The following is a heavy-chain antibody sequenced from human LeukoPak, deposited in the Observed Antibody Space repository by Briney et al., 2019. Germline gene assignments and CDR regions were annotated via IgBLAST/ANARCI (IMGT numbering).Heavy chain of an antibody. D-gene: IGHD2-21*01. CDR1: GFTFSSYG. J-gene: IGHJ4*02. V-gene: IGHV3-15*07. CDR2: IKPKTDGETT. Sequence: GGSLRLSCAASGFTFSSYGMHWVRQAPGKGLEWVGRIKPKTDGETTEYAAPVKDRFSISRDDSKSMMYLQMNSLKTEDTAVYYCITPLPYSAQGGQGTLVTDSS. CDR3: ITPLPYSAQ.